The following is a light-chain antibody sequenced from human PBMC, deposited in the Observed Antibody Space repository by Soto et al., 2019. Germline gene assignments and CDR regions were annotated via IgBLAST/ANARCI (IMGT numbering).Light chain of an antibody. Sequence: QSVLTQPPSASGTPGQRVTISCSGATSNIGSNYVYWYQHLPGTAPKLLIYTDNERLSGVPDRFSGSKSGTSASLAISGLRSEDEADYYCAAWDDNLRGYWVFGGGTKLTVL. CDR2: TDN. V-gene: IGLV1-47*02. CDR1: TSNIGSNY. CDR3: AAWDDNLRGYWV. J-gene: IGLJ2*01.